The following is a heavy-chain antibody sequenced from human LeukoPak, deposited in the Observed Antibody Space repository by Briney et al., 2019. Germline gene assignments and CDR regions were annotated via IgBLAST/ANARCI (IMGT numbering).Heavy chain of an antibody. D-gene: IGHD5-18*01. CDR1: GGSLSTYNW. CDR3: AGVGYSFGYRGIDY. J-gene: IGHJ4*02. Sequence: PSETLSLTCTVSGGSLSTYNWWSWVRQPPGKGLEWIGEIYHSGTTNYNPALKSRVTTSIEKSKNQFSLKLSSVTAADTAVYYCAGVGYSFGYRGIDYWGQGTLVTVSS. CDR2: IYHSGTT. V-gene: IGHV4-4*02.